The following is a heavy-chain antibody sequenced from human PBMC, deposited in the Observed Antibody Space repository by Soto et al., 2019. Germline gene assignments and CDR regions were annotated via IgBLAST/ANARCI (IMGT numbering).Heavy chain of an antibody. D-gene: IGHD1-26*01. CDR3: AGLEWELPGPYGMDV. J-gene: IGHJ6*02. CDR1: GFTFSSYA. Sequence: QPGGSLRLSCAASGFTFSSYAMSWVRQAPGKGLEWVSAISGSGGSTYYADSVKGRFTISRDNSKNTLYLQMNSLRAEDTAVYYCAGLEWELPGPYGMDVWGQGTTVTVSS. CDR2: ISGSGGST. V-gene: IGHV3-23*01.